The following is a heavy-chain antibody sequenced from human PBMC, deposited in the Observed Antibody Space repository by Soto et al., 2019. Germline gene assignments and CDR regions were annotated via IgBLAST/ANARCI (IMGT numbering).Heavy chain of an antibody. J-gene: IGHJ4*02. D-gene: IGHD4-17*01. Sequence: QVQLQQWGAGLLKPSETLSLTCAVYGGSFSGYYWSWIRQPPGKGLEWMGGINHSGSTNYNPSLESRRTTTRATSKNQLSLKLSSLAPADTAVYYCAGIYGGKGLDYWGQGTLVTVSS. CDR3: AGIYGGKGLDY. V-gene: IGHV4-34*02. CDR1: GGSFSGYY. CDR2: INHSGST.